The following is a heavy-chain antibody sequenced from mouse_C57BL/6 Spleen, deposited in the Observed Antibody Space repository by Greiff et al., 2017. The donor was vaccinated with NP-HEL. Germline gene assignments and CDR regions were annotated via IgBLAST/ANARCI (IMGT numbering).Heavy chain of an antibody. CDR2: ISSGGSYT. J-gene: IGHJ4*01. CDR1: GFTFSSYG. CDR3: ARPGSNYNYYAMDY. Sequence: EVQGVESGGDLVKPGGSLKLSCAASGFTFSSYGMSWVRQTPDKRLEWVATISSGGSYTYYPDSVKGRFTISRDNAKNTLYLQMSSLKSEDTAMYYCARPGSNYNYYAMDYWGQGTSVTVSS. V-gene: IGHV5-6*01. D-gene: IGHD2-5*01.